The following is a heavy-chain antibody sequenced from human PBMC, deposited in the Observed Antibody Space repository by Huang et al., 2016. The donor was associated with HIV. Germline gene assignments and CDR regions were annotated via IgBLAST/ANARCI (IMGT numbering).Heavy chain of an antibody. CDR2: INHSGNT. J-gene: IGHJ4*02. CDR3: ARRYNSRRDY. D-gene: IGHD3-22*01. CDR1: GGSFSGYY. Sequence: QVQLEQWGAGLLKASETLSLTCAVYGGSFSGYYWNWLLQAPGKGLAWVGEINHSGNTNYNPSRKSRVNMSVDTSKSQFSLYLTSLSAADTGTYFCARRYNSRRDYWGRGTLVTVHS. V-gene: IGHV4-34*02.